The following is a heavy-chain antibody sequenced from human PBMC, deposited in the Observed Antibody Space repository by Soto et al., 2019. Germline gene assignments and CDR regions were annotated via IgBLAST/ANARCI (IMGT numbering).Heavy chain of an antibody. D-gene: IGHD6-25*01. CDR2: IIPILGIA. CDR1: GGTFSSYT. V-gene: IGHV1-69*04. Sequence: SVKVSCKASGGTFSSYTISWVRQAPGQGLEWMGRIIPILGIANYAQKFQGRVTITADKSTSTAYMELSSLRSEDTAVYYCARDSGYSSVIGAFDIWGQGTMVTVSS. CDR3: ARDSGYSSVIGAFDI. J-gene: IGHJ3*02.